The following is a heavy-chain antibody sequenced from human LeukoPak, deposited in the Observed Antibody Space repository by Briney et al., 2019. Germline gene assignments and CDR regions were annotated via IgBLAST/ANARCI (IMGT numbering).Heavy chain of an antibody. CDR1: GYIFTSYA. J-gene: IGHJ5*02. CDR2: INAGNGNT. D-gene: IGHD6-13*01. CDR3: AKDIDRVFNWFDP. Sequence: GASVKVSCKASGYIFTSYAMHWVRQAPGQRLEWMGWINAGNGNTKYSQKFQGRVTITRDTSASTVNMELSSLRSEDTAVYYCAKDIDRVFNWFDPWGQGTLVTVSS. V-gene: IGHV1-3*01.